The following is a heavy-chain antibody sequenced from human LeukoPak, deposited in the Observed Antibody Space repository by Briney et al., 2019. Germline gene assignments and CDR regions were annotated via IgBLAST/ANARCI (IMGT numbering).Heavy chain of an antibody. CDR2: IKQDGSEK. CDR3: ATSYDTVAGYFDY. D-gene: IGHD3-9*01. V-gene: IGHV3-7*01. Sequence: GGSLRLSCAASGFTFSSYWMSWVRQAPGKGLEWVANIKQDGSEKYYVDSVKGRFTISRDNAKNSLYLQMNSLRAEDTAVYCCATSYDTVAGYFDYWGQGTLVTVSS. J-gene: IGHJ4*02. CDR1: GFTFSSYW.